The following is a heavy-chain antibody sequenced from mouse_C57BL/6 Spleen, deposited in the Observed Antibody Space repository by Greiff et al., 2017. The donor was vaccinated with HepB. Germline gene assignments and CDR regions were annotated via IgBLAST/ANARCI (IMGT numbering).Heavy chain of an antibody. D-gene: IGHD1-1*01. CDR1: GYTFTNYW. Sequence: VQGVESGAELVRPGTSVKMSCKASGYTFTNYWIGWAKQRPGHGLEWIGDIYPGGGYTNYNEKFKGKATLTADKSSSTAYMQFSSLTSEDSAIYYCARCDYYGSSPFDYWGQGTTLTVSS. CDR2: IYPGGGYT. V-gene: IGHV1-63*01. J-gene: IGHJ2*01. CDR3: ARCDYYGSSPFDY.